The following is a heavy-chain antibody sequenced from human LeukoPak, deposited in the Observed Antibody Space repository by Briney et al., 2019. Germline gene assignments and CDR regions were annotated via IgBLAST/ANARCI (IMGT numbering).Heavy chain of an antibody. Sequence: SETLSLTCAVSGGSISSYYWSWIRQPPGKGLEWIGYIYYSGSTNYNPSLKSRVTISVDTSKNQFSLKLSSVTAADTAVYYCARDPPGAAAGLDAFDIWGQGTMVTVSS. CDR3: ARDPPGAAAGLDAFDI. J-gene: IGHJ3*02. D-gene: IGHD6-13*01. CDR2: IYYSGST. CDR1: GGSISSYY. V-gene: IGHV4-59*01.